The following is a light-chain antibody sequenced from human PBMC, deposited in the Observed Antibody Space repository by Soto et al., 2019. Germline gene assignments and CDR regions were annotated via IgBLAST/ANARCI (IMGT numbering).Light chain of an antibody. CDR1: QNIRSND. CDR2: GAS. Sequence: EIVLTQSPGTLSLTPGERATLSCRASQNIRSNDLAWYQQKPGQAPRLLIFGASSRATGIPDTFTGSGSGTDFTLTISRLEAEDSAVYYCQQYGNSPVTFGQGTKLEIK. CDR3: QQYGNSPVT. V-gene: IGKV3-20*01. J-gene: IGKJ2*01.